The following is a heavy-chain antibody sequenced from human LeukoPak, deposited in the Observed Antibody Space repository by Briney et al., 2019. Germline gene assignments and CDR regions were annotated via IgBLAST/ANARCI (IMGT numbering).Heavy chain of an antibody. CDR2: VHPDTGYA. Sequence: GASVKVSCKTSGYPFTTYEINWVRQAAGQGLEWMGWVHPDTGYADYAQTFQERVTMTSDTSISTAYMELSSLRSDDTAVYFCARGPRNDPWGQGTLVTVSS. CDR3: ARGPRNDP. V-gene: IGHV1-8*01. CDR1: GYPFTTYE. J-gene: IGHJ5*02. D-gene: IGHD1-14*01.